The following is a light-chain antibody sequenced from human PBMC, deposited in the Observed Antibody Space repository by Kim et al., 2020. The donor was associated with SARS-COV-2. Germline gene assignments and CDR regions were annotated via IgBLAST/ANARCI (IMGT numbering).Light chain of an antibody. CDR1: SSDVGGYNY. CDR3: SSYTTSTTLV. CDR2: DDS. Sequence: GQSITIACTGTSSDVGGYNYFSWYQQHPGKAPKLMIYDDSNRPSGVSNRFSGSKSGNTASLTISGLQTEDEADYYCSSYTTSTTLVFGTGTKVTVL. J-gene: IGLJ1*01. V-gene: IGLV2-14*03.